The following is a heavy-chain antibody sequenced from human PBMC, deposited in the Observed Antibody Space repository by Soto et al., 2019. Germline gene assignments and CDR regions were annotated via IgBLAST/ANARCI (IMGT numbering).Heavy chain of an antibody. J-gene: IGHJ4*02. CDR1: GGTFSSHG. CDR2: IIPTFGTP. Sequence: QVQLVQSGTVVQRRGSSVKVSCQASGGTFSSHGMAWVRQAPGQGLEWMGGIIPTFGTPTYAPKFQGRVTITADKSTNTAYMELSSLRSEDTGVYYCASERSAQDFDFWGKGTLITVSS. CDR3: ASERSAQDFDF. D-gene: IGHD1-26*01. V-gene: IGHV1-69*06.